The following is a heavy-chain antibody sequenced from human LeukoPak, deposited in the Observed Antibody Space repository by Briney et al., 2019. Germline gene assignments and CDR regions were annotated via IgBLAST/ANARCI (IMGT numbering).Heavy chain of an antibody. CDR2: IYHSGST. J-gene: IGHJ4*02. V-gene: IGHV4-38-2*02. D-gene: IGHD1-26*01. CDR1: GYSISSGYY. CDR3: AREGGEWELNEYYFDY. Sequence: SETLSLTCTVSGYSISSGYYWGWIRQPPGKGLEWIGSIYHSGSTYYNPFLKSRVTISVDTSKNQFSLKLSSVTAADTAVYYCAREGGEWELNEYYFDYWGQGTLVTVSS.